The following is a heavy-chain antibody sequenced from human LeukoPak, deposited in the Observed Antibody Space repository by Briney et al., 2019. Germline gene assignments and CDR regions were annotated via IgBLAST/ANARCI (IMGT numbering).Heavy chain of an antibody. CDR2: INPKSGGT. J-gene: IGHJ4*02. D-gene: IGHD6-13*01. CDR3: ATYTSSWFS. V-gene: IGHV1-2*06. Sequence: ASVRVSCKASGYTFTGYYMHWVRQAPGQGLEWMGRINPKSGGTDYAQKFQSRVTMTRDTSVSTAYMELSRLRSDDTAVYYCATYTSSWFSWGQGTLVTVSS. CDR1: GYTFTGYY.